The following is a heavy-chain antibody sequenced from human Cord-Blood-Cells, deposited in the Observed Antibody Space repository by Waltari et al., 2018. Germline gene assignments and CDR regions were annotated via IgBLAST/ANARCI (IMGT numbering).Heavy chain of an antibody. J-gene: IGHJ3*02. D-gene: IGHD3-16*01. CDR1: GGSISSSSYY. V-gene: IGHV4-39*01. CDR3: ARMGDYAFDI. Sequence: QLQLQESGPGLVKPSETLSLTCTVSGGSISSSSYYWGWIRQPPGKGLEWIGSFYYSGSTYYNPSLKSRVTISVDTSKNQFSLKLSSVTAADTAVYYCARMGDYAFDIWGQGTMVTVSS. CDR2: FYYSGST.